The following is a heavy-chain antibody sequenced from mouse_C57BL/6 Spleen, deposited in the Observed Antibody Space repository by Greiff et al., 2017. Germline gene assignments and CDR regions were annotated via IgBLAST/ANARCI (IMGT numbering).Heavy chain of an antibody. CDR2: ISSGGSYT. D-gene: IGHD4-1*01. J-gene: IGHJ1*03. Sequence: DVMLVESGGDLVKPGGSLKLSCAASGFTFSSYGMSWVRQTPDKRLEWVATISSGGSYTYYPDSVKGRFTISRDNAKNTLYLQMSSLKSEDTAMYYCARHELGRSWYFDVWGTGTTVTVSS. V-gene: IGHV5-6*02. CDR1: GFTFSSYG. CDR3: ARHELGRSWYFDV.